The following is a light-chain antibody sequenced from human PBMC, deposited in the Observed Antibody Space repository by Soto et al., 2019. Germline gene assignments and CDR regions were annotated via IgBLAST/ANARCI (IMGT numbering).Light chain of an antibody. J-gene: IGKJ3*01. CDR2: DAS. CDR3: QQYNSYSGT. Sequence: DIXXTQSPSTLSASVGDRVTITCRASQSISSWLAWYQQKPGKAPKLLIYDASSLESGVPSRFSGSGSGTEFTLTISSLQPDDFATYYCQQYNSYSGTFGPGTKVDI. CDR1: QSISSW. V-gene: IGKV1-5*01.